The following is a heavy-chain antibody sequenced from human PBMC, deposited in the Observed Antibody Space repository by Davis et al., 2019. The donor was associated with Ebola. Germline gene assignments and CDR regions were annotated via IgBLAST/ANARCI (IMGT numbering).Heavy chain of an antibody. Sequence: GESLKISCAASGFTFSTYGMHWVRQAPGKGLEWVAVIWYDGINTDYGNSVKGRFTISRDNARDSLYLQMDSLRVEDTAIYYCARDAFSLSRYDTEDHWGQGTLVTVSS. CDR1: GFTFSTYG. CDR2: IWYDGINT. D-gene: IGHD3-9*01. CDR3: ARDAFSLSRYDTEDH. J-gene: IGHJ4*02. V-gene: IGHV3-33*01.